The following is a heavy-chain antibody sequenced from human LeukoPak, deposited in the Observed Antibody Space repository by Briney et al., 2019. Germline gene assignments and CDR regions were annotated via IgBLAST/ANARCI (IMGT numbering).Heavy chain of an antibody. CDR2: IKQDGTEK. CDR1: GFTFSSYW. Sequence: PGGSLRLSCAASGFTFSSYWMSWVRQAPGKGLEWLANIKQDGTEKNYLNSVKGRFTISRDNAKNSLYLQMDSLRAEDTAVYYCATPPTVTRNYWGQGTLVTVSS. J-gene: IGHJ4*02. D-gene: IGHD4-17*01. V-gene: IGHV3-7*03. CDR3: ATPPTVTRNY.